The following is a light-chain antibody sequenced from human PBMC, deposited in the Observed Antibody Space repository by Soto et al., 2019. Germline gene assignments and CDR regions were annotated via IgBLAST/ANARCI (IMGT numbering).Light chain of an antibody. J-gene: IGKJ1*01. V-gene: IGKV1-12*01. CDR1: QGIFSW. CDR2: GAS. CDR3: QQANNFPPT. Sequence: DLQMTPSPSSVSASVGDRVTFTCRASQGIFSWLAWYQQKPGEAPKLLISGASNLQSGVPSRFSGSGSGTDFNLTISSLQPEDFAIYFCQQANNFPPTFGQGTKVEI.